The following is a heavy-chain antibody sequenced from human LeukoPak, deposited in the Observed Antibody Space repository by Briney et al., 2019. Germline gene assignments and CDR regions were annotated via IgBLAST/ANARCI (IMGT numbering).Heavy chain of an antibody. Sequence: ASVKVSCKASGYTFTSYAIHWVRQATGKGLEWMGWINPKDGKTGYAQKFQGRVTMTKDTSTNTAYMELSSLRSEDTAVYYCARAHHYYYYMDVWGKGTTVTVSS. CDR1: GYTFTSYA. V-gene: IGHV1-8*01. CDR2: INPKDGKT. J-gene: IGHJ6*03. CDR3: ARAHHYYYYMDV.